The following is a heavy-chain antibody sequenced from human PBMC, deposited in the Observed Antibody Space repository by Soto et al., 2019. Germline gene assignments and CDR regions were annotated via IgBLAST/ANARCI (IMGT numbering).Heavy chain of an antibody. CDR1: GFTFTSHA. CDR2: VSGSGTLT. V-gene: IGHV3-23*01. CDR3: AKREGDGYSLAEFFQH. D-gene: IGHD2-21*01. J-gene: IGHJ1*01. Sequence: EVQLLESGGGLVQPGGSLRLSCAASGFTFTSHAMSWVRQAPGKGLEWVSGVSGSGTLTYYPESVKGRFTISRDNSKNTMYLQMDSLRAEDTALYYCAKREGDGYSLAEFFQHWGQGTLVTVSS.